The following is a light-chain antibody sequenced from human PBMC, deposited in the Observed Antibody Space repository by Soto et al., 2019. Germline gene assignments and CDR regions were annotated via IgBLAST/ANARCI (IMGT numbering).Light chain of an antibody. CDR1: QDIAAY. J-gene: IGKJ5*01. CDR2: AAS. Sequence: GDRVTIPCLASQDIAAYLAWYQHKPGRAPELLIHAASSLQSGVPSRFSGSGSGTDFTLTINSLQPEDFATYYCQQAYSFPITFGQGTRLEI. V-gene: IGKV1D-12*01. CDR3: QQAYSFPIT.